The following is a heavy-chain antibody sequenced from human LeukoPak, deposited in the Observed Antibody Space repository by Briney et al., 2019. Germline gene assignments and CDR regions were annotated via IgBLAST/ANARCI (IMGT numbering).Heavy chain of an antibody. CDR2: IKQDGGEK. CDR1: GFTFSTSW. CDR3: ARDDYGGTY. V-gene: IGHV3-7*01. J-gene: IGHJ4*02. Sequence: GVSLRLSGVGSGFTFSTSWTSWVRQAPGKGREWVANIKQDGGEKYYVDSVKGRFTTSRDNAKNSLYLQMNSLRGEDTAVYYCARDDYGGTYWGQGTLVTVSS. D-gene: IGHD4-23*01.